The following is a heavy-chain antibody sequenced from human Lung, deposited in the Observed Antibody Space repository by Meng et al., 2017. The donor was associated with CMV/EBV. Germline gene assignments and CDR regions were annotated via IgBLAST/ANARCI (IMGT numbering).Heavy chain of an antibody. J-gene: IGHJ4*02. CDR2: ITTATSYI. V-gene: IGHV3-21*01. Sequence: GGSLRLSCAASGFAFSPYTMHWVRQAPGKGLEWVSSITTATSYIKYADSVKGRFTISRDNAKHSVYLQMNSLRAEDTAVYYCAREEDSYTAYGHFDHWGQGTLVXVSS. D-gene: IGHD3-16*02. CDR1: GFAFSPYT. CDR3: AREEDSYTAYGHFDH.